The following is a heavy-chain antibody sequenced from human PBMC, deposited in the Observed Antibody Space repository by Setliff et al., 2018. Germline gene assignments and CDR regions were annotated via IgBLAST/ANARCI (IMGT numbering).Heavy chain of an antibody. Sequence: PSETLSLTCTVSGASLRSGSYYWSWIRQPAGKGLEWIGRIYTSGATTYSPSLKSRVSISADTSKNLLPLTLKSVTAADTAVYYCAKEHVVISYVSNTHQHYGMDVWGQGTTVTVSS. D-gene: IGHD2-21*01. CDR1: GASLRSGSYY. J-gene: IGHJ6*02. V-gene: IGHV4-61*02. CDR3: AKEHVVISYVSNTHQHYGMDV. CDR2: IYTSGAT.